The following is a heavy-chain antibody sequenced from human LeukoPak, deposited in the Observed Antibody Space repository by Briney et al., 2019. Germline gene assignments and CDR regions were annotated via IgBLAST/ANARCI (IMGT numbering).Heavy chain of an antibody. V-gene: IGHV4-34*01. CDR3: ARLTGYSSESWFDP. Sequence: PETLSLTCAVYGGSFSGYYWSWIRQPPGKGLEWIGEINHSGSTNYNPSLKSRVTISVHTSKNQFSLKLSSVTAADTAVYYCARLTGYSSESWFDPWGQGTLVTVSS. CDR1: GGSFSGYY. J-gene: IGHJ5*02. D-gene: IGHD3-9*01. CDR2: INHSGST.